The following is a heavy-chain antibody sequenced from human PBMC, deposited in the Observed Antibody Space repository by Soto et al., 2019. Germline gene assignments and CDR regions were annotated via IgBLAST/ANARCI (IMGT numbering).Heavy chain of an antibody. D-gene: IGHD3-22*01. CDR1: GFTFSSYS. V-gene: IGHV3-48*01. CDR3: AREGDSSGWYNWFDP. Sequence: EVQLVESGGGLIQPGGSLRLSCAASGFTFSSYSMNWVRQAPGKGLEWVSYISSSSSTIFYADSVKGRFTISRDNAXXALYLQMNSLRAEDTAVYYCAREGDSSGWYNWFDPWGQGTLVTVSS. J-gene: IGHJ5*02. CDR2: ISSSSSTI.